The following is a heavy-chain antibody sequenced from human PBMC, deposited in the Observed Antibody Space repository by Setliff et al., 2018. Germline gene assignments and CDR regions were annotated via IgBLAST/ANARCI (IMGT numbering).Heavy chain of an antibody. V-gene: IGHV4-30-2*01. CDR2: IYHAGST. D-gene: IGHD3-10*01. CDR3: ARGGGYGSGGSFHNAPFDY. Sequence: PSETLSLTCAVSGGSISSGDASWSWVRQPPGKGLEWIGYIYHAGSTCYNPSLESRVTISIDKPNKQFSLKLRSLTAADTALYYCARGGGYGSGGSFHNAPFDYWGQGMLVTVSS. J-gene: IGHJ4*02. CDR1: GGSISSGDAS.